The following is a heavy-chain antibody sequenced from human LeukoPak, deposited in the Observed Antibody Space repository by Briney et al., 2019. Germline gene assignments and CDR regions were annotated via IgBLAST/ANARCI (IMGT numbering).Heavy chain of an antibody. D-gene: IGHD3-3*01. Sequence: SVKVSCKASGGTFISYAISWVRQAPGQGLEWMGRIITILGIANYAQKFQGRVTITADKSTSTAYMELSSLRSEDTAVYYCARAVDYDFWSGSDDAFDIWGQGTMVTVSS. CDR2: IITILGIA. CDR1: GGTFISYA. J-gene: IGHJ3*02. V-gene: IGHV1-69*04. CDR3: ARAVDYDFWSGSDDAFDI.